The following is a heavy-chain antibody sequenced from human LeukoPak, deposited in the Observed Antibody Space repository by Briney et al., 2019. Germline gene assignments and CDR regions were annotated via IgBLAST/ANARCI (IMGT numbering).Heavy chain of an antibody. CDR1: GFTFSSYS. CDR2: ISGSGEST. D-gene: IGHD6-13*01. CDR3: AKDGLISAAGRFDY. J-gene: IGHJ4*02. Sequence: PGGSLRLSCAASGFTFSSYSMNWVRQAPGKGLEWVSAISGSGESTYYADSVKGRFTISRDNSKNTLYLQMNSLRVEDTAVYYCAKDGLISAAGRFDYWGQGTLVTVSS. V-gene: IGHV3-23*01.